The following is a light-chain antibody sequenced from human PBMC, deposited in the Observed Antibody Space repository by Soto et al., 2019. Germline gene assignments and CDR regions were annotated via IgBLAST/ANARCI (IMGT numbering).Light chain of an antibody. CDR1: SRDIGYYNY. J-gene: IGLJ2*01. CDR2: EVN. CDR3: CSYAGNSVI. V-gene: IGLV2-11*01. Sequence: QSVLTQPRSVSWSPGQSVTISCTGTSRDIGYYNYVSWYQQRPGKAPKLMIYEVNQRPSGVPDRFFGSKSANTASLTISGLQTEDEADYYCCSYAGNSVIFGGGTKLTVL.